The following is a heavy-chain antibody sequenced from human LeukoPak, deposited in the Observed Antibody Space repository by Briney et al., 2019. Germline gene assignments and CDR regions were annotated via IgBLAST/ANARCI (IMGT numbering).Heavy chain of an antibody. Sequence: AYNGNTNYAQKLQGRVTMTTDTSTSTAYMELRSLRSDDTAVYYCARGGGCSSTSCYDWFDPWGQGTLVTVSS. V-gene: IGHV1-18*01. CDR3: ARGGGCSSTSCYDWFDP. D-gene: IGHD2-2*01. J-gene: IGHJ5*02. CDR2: AYNGNT.